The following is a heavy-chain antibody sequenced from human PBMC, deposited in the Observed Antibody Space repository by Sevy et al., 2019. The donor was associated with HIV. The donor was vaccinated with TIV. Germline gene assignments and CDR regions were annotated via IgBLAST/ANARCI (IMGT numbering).Heavy chain of an antibody. CDR1: GYNFNIYG. D-gene: IGHD3-10*01. V-gene: IGHV1-18*01. J-gene: IGHJ5*02. Sequence: ASVKVSCKASGYNFNIYGITWVRQAPGQGLDWMGWISPYNGLTNYAPKFQDRITMTADTSTSTANMELRSLRSDDTAVYFCLTASGPTMVRGVTVWFDPWGQGTLVTVSS. CDR3: LTASGPTMVRGVTVWFDP. CDR2: ISPYNGLT.